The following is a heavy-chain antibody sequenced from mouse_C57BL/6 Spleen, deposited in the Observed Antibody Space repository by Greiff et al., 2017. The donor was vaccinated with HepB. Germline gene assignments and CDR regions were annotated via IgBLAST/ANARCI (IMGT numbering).Heavy chain of an antibody. CDR2: ISSGSSTI. CDR3: ARRDDYDRGFDY. J-gene: IGHJ2*01. Sequence: EVNVVESGGGLVKPGGSLKLSCAASGFTFSDYGMHWVRQAPEKGLEWVAYISSGSSTIYYADTVKGRFTISRDNAKNTLFLQMTSLRSEDTAMYYCARRDDYDRGFDYWGQGTTLTVSS. CDR1: GFTFSDYG. V-gene: IGHV5-17*01. D-gene: IGHD2-4*01.